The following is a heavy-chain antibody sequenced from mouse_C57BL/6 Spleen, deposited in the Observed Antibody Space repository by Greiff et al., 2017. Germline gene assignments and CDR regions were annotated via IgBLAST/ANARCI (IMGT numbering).Heavy chain of an antibody. CDR1: GYTFTDYY. V-gene: IGHV1-26*01. D-gene: IGHD1-1*01. CDR3: ARRGYYGSRSLAWFAY. J-gene: IGHJ3*01. CDR2: INPNNGGT. Sequence: VQLQQSGPELVKPGASVKISCKASGYTFTDYYMNWVKQSHGKSLEWIGDINPNNGGTSYNQKFKGKATLTVDKSSSTAYMELRSLTSEDSAVYYCARRGYYGSRSLAWFAYWGQGTLVTVSA.